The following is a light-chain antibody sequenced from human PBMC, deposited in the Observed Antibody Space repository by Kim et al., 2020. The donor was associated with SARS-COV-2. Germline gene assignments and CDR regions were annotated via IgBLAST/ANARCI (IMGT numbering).Light chain of an antibody. Sequence: EIVLTQSPATLSLSPGERATLSCRASQSVGSNYSAWYQQKPGQPPRLLIYGASNRATGIPDRFSGSGSGTDFTLTISRLESDDFAVYYCQQYSSSPQTFDQGTKLDIK. V-gene: IGKV3-20*01. CDR2: GAS. J-gene: IGKJ1*01. CDR3: QQYSSSPQT. CDR1: QSVGSNY.